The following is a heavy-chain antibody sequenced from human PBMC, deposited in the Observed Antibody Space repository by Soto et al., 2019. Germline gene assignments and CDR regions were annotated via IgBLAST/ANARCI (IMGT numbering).Heavy chain of an antibody. J-gene: IGHJ6*02. CDR3: AVLARSAGPSSV. CDR2: ISGSGATT. Sequence: PGGSLRLSCAASGFTFSSYAMSWVRQAPGKGLEWVSTISGSGATTHYADSVKGRFTISRDNSKNTVFLQVNSLRAEDTAVYNYAVLARSAGPSSVWGQGPTVPVSS. V-gene: IGHV3-23*01. CDR1: GFTFSSYA. D-gene: IGHD6-13*01.